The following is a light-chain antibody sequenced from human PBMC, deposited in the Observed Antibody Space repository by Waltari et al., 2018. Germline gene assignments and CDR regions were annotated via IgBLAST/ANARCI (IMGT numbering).Light chain of an antibody. J-gene: IGKJ5*01. CDR3: QHVDTYPIT. CDR1: QGINNY. V-gene: IGKV1-9*01. Sequence: ITCRASQGINNYLAWYQQQPGKAPKLLIYFASTLQSGVPARFSGSGSGADFTLTISSLRPEDFATYFCQHVDTYPITFGQGTRLEI. CDR2: FAS.